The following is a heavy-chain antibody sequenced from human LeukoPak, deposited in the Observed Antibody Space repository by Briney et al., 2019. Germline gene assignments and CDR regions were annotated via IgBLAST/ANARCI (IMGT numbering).Heavy chain of an antibody. V-gene: IGHV4-30-4*01. Sequence: ASETLSLTCTVSGGSISSGDYYWSWIRQPPGKGLEWIGYIYYSGSTYYNPSLKSRVTISVDTSKNQFSLKLSSVTAADTAVYYCASKRLFHWYFDLWGRGTLVTVSS. CDR3: ASKRLFHWYFDL. CDR1: GGSISSGDYY. CDR2: IYYSGST. D-gene: IGHD3-22*01. J-gene: IGHJ2*01.